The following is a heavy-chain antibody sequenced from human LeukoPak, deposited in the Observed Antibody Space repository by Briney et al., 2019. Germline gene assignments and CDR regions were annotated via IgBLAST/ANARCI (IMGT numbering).Heavy chain of an antibody. D-gene: IGHD1-14*01. CDR2: ISYDGSNK. Sequence: GGSLRLSCAASGFTFSSYAMHWVRQAPGKGLEWVAVISYDGSNKYYAGSVKGRFTISRDNSKNTLYLQMNSLRAEDTAVYYCARDLTPNWGQGTLVTVSS. V-gene: IGHV3-30*04. CDR1: GFTFSSYA. J-gene: IGHJ4*02. CDR3: ARDLTPN.